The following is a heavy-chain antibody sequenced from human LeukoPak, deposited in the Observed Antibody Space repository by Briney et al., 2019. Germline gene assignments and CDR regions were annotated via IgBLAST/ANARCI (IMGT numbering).Heavy chain of an antibody. J-gene: IGHJ4*02. Sequence: PGGSLSLSCAVSRLSISNGSKNGIRQAPGKGLEWVSYINSISGEIWYADSVKGRFTISRDDAKNSLYLQRTSLRDEDRDVYSGAKDDGYAFDHRGQGTLVTVSS. D-gene: IGHD5-12*01. CDR2: INSISGEI. CDR1: RLSISNGS. CDR3: AKDDGYAFDH. V-gene: IGHV3-48*02.